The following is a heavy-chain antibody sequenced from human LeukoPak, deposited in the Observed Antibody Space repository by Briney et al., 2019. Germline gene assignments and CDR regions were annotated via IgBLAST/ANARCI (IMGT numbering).Heavy chain of an antibody. V-gene: IGHV4-34*01. CDR1: GGSFSGCY. Sequence: PSETLSLTCAVYGGSFSGCYWSWIRQPPGKGLEWIGEINHSGSTNYNPSLKSRVTISVDTSKNQFSLKLSSVTAADTAVYYCAIDSPSTNVNPHWGQGTLVTVSS. CDR2: INHSGST. CDR3: AIDSPSTNVNPH. J-gene: IGHJ4*02. D-gene: IGHD1-14*01.